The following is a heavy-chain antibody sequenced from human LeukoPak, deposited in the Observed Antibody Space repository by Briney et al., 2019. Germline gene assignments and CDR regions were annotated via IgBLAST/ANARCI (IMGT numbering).Heavy chain of an antibody. CDR2: ISGSGGST. J-gene: IGHJ4*02. CDR1: GFTFSRYA. Sequence: PGGSLRLSCAASGFTFSRYAMSWVRQAPGKGLEWVSAISGSGGSTYYADSVKGRFTISRDNSKNTLYLQMNSLRAEDTAVYYCANRGDYDSSGYLRTYWGQGTLVTVSS. CDR3: ANRGDYDSSGYLRTY. V-gene: IGHV3-23*01. D-gene: IGHD3-22*01.